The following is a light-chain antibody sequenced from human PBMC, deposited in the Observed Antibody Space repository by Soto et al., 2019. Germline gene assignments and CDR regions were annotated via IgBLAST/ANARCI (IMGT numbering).Light chain of an antibody. V-gene: IGLV1-44*01. CDR2: STS. CDR3: AAWDDRLDVYV. Sequence: GTPGQIVAISCSGSSSNIGSNTVTWYQQLPGTAPKLLIYSTSQRSSGVPGRFSGSKSGASASLSISGLQSEDEADYYCAAWDDRLDVYVFGTGTKAAVL. J-gene: IGLJ1*01. CDR1: SSNIGSNT.